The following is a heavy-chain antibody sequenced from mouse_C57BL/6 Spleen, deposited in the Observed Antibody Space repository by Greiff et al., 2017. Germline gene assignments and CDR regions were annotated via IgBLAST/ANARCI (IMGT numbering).Heavy chain of an antibody. Sequence: VQRVESGPGLVAPSQGLSITCTVSGFSLTSYGVHWVRQPPGKGLEWLVVIWSDGSTTYNSALKSRLSISKDNSKSQVFLKMNSLQTDDTAMYYCARHGYYYGSSYYYYAMDYWGQGTSVTVSS. CDR1: GFSLTSYG. CDR2: IWSDGST. V-gene: IGHV2-6-1*01. J-gene: IGHJ4*01. CDR3: ARHGYYYGSSYYYYAMDY. D-gene: IGHD1-1*01.